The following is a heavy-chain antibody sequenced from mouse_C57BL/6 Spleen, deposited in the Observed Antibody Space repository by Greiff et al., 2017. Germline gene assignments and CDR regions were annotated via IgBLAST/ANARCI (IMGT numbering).Heavy chain of an antibody. CDR1: GYTFTSYW. Sequence: QVQQQPWAELVKPGASVKLSCKASGYTFTSYWMHWVKQRPGQGLDWIGMIHPNSGSTNYNEKFKSKATLTVDKSASTAYRQRSSLTSEDSAVYYCARAWDYWGQGTTLTVSS. V-gene: IGHV1-64*01. J-gene: IGHJ2*01. CDR2: IHPNSGST. CDR3: ARAWDY.